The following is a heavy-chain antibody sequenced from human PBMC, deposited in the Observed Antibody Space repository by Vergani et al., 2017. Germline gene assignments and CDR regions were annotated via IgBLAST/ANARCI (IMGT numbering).Heavy chain of an antibody. CDR1: GYSFTGYW. D-gene: IGHD5-12*01. CDR2: IKSDGSIT. J-gene: IGHJ5*01. Sequence: EVQLVESGGGLIHPGGSLRLSCEGSGYSFTGYWMHWVRQSPEKGLVWVSRIKSDGSITKYADSVKGRFTISRDNAKNTFYLEMNSLRGDDTAIYYCVRARCSGPGFMSNWFDSWGQGTLVTVSS. V-gene: IGHV3-74*01. CDR3: VRARCSGPGFMSNWFDS.